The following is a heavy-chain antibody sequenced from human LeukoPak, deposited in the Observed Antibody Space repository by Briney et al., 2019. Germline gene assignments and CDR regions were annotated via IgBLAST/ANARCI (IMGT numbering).Heavy chain of an antibody. D-gene: IGHD4-23*01. V-gene: IGHV3-48*03. CDR2: ISSSGGAT. J-gene: IGHJ5*02. CDR1: GFTFSTYE. CDR3: ARMDYAGNWPDQ. Sequence: GGSLRLPCAASGFTFSTYEMNWVRQAPGKGLEWLSYISSSGGATLYSESVKGRFTISKDNAESSVFLQMNSLRVEDTAIYYCARMDYAGNWPDQWGQGTLVAVSS.